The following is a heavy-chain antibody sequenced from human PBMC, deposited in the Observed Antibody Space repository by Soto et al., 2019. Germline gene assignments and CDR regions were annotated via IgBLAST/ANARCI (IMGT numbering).Heavy chain of an antibody. J-gene: IGHJ5*02. CDR1: GFSFEDYM. CDR2: ISWDGDTT. CDR3: AKGGLSGSSDP. V-gene: IGHV3-43*01. D-gene: IGHD1-26*01. Sequence: DARLVESGGTVVQPGGSLRLSCDASGFSFEDYMMHWVRQVPGKGLEWLSLISWDGDTTYYADSVAGRFTISRDNSKNSLYMQMISLRTEDTAFYYCAKGGLSGSSDPWGQGTLVTVSS.